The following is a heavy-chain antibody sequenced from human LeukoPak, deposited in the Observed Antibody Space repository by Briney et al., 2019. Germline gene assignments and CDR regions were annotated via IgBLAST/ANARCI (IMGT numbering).Heavy chain of an antibody. D-gene: IGHD4-11*01. Sequence: PSETLSLTCAVYGGSFSGYYWSWIRQPPGKGLEWIGEINHSGSTNYNPSLMSRVTISVDTSKNQFSLKLSSVTAADTAVYYCARGRGDYSNYAPYYYYYYMDVWGKGTTVTVSS. CDR1: GGSFSGYY. CDR2: INHSGST. J-gene: IGHJ6*03. V-gene: IGHV4-34*01. CDR3: ARGRGDYSNYAPYYYYYYMDV.